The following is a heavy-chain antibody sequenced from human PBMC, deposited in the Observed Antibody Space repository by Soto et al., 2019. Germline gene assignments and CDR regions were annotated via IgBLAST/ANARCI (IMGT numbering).Heavy chain of an antibody. Sequence: PSETLSLTCTFSGDSITYGGHSWSWIRQPPGKGLEWIGYISHLENTFYNPSFQSRLTLSIDRAKNQFSLKLASMTAADTAVYYCDRGGGYYHYDYRGYGTLVTVSS. D-gene: IGHD2-15*01. V-gene: IGHV4-30-2*01. CDR1: GDSITYGGHS. CDR2: ISHLENT. J-gene: IGHJ4*01. CDR3: DRGGGYYHYDY.